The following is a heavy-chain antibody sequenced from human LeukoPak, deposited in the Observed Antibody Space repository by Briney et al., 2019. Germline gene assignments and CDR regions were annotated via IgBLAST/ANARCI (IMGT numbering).Heavy chain of an antibody. CDR2: MYTSGST. Sequence: SETLSLTCTVSGGSISSYYWSWIRQPAGKGLEWIGRMYTSGSTNYNPSLMSRVTMSVDTSKNQFSLKLSSVTAADTAVYYCARSHPIFGVVTYYYYMDVWGKGTTVTVSS. CDR1: GGSISSYY. D-gene: IGHD3-3*01. CDR3: ARSHPIFGVVTYYYYMDV. V-gene: IGHV4-4*07. J-gene: IGHJ6*03.